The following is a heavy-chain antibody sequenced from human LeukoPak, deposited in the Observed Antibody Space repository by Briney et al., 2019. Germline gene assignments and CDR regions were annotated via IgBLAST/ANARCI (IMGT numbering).Heavy chain of an antibody. CDR3: ARGTALEHPIHQNWFDP. CDR1: GGSFSGYY. J-gene: IGHJ5*02. CDR2: INHSGST. D-gene: IGHD1/OR15-1a*01. Sequence: SENLSLTCAVYGGSFSGYYWSWIRQPPGKGLEWIGEINHSGSTNYNPSLKSRVTISVDTSKNQFSLKLSSVTAADTAVYYCARGTALEHPIHQNWFDPWGQGTLVTVSS. V-gene: IGHV4-34*01.